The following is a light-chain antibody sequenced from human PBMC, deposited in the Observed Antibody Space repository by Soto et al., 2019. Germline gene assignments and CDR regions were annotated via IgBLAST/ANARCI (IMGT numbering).Light chain of an antibody. CDR3: QQYNSFSRT. CDR1: QSISGW. V-gene: IGKV1-5*01. J-gene: IGKJ2*01. Sequence: DIQMTQSPSTLSASVGDRVTITCRANQSISGWLAWYQQKPGKAPKILIFDASSLETGVPSRFSGSGSGTEFTLTISSLQPDDFATYYCQQYNSFSRTFGQGTKVDIK. CDR2: DAS.